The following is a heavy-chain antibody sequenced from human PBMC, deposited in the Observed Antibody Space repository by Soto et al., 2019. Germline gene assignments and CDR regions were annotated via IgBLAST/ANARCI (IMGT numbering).Heavy chain of an antibody. CDR3: VRHSSYSGRNSYAFDI. D-gene: IGHD1-26*01. CDR1: GFTFSSYA. CDR2: ISGSGGST. Sequence: GGSLRLSCAASGFTFSSYAMSWVRQAPGKGLEWVSAISGSGGSTYYADSVKGRFTISRDNSKNTLYLQMNSLRAEDTAVYYCVRHSSYSGRNSYAFDIWGQGTMVTVSS. V-gene: IGHV3-23*01. J-gene: IGHJ3*02.